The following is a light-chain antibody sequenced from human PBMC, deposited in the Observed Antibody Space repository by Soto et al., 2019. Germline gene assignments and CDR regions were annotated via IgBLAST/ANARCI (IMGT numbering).Light chain of an antibody. CDR3: LQDINYPWT. CDR1: QSLSSW. Sequence: DIQMTQSPSTLSASVGDRVTITCRASQSLSSWLAWYQQKPGKAPELLIYGASNLQSGVPPRFSGSGSGTDFTLAISSLQPEDSATYYCLQDINYPWTFGQGTKVDI. CDR2: GAS. V-gene: IGKV1-5*01. J-gene: IGKJ1*01.